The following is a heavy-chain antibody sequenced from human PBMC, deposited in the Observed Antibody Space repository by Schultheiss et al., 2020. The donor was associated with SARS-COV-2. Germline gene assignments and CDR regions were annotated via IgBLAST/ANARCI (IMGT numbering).Heavy chain of an antibody. CDR1: GGSVSSGSYY. CDR2: IYYSGST. V-gene: IGHV4-61*01. CDR3: ARSQGLDFWSGYYFGRFDP. Sequence: SETLSLTCTVSGGSVSSGSYYWSWIRQPPGKGLEWIGYIYYSGSTNYNPSLKSRVTISVDTSKNQFSLKLSSVTAADTAVYYCARSQGLDFWSGYYFGRFDPWGQEPWSPSPQ. J-gene: IGHJ5*02. D-gene: IGHD3-3*01.